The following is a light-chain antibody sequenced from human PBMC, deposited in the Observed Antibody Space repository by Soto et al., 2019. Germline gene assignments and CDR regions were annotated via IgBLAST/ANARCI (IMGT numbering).Light chain of an antibody. J-gene: IGKJ1*01. V-gene: IGKV1-5*01. Sequence: DSQMALAPSTLSASVGDRVTITCRASQSISSWLAWYQQKPGKAPKLLIYDASSLESGVPSRFSCSGSGTEFTLTISSLHPDDFATYYCQQYNSYPWTFGQGTKVDIK. CDR1: QSISSW. CDR2: DAS. CDR3: QQYNSYPWT.